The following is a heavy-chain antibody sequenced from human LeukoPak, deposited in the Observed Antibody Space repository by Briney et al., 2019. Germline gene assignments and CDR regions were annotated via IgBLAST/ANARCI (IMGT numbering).Heavy chain of an antibody. Sequence: PSETLSLTCAVYGGSFSGYYWSWIRQPPGKGLEWIGEINHSGSTNYNPSLKSRVTISVDTSKNQFSLKLSSVTAADTAVYYCARISSGYKYYYYMDVWGKGTTVTVSS. V-gene: IGHV4-34*01. D-gene: IGHD3-22*01. CDR2: INHSGST. CDR1: GGSFSGYY. J-gene: IGHJ6*03. CDR3: ARISSGYKYYYYMDV.